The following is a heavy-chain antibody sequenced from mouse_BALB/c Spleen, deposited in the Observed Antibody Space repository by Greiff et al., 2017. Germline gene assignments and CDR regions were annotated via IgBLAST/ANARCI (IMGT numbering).Heavy chain of an antibody. CDR1: GDSITSGY. CDR2: ISYSGST. V-gene: IGHV3-8*02. D-gene: IGHD1-1*01. Sequence: VQLQQSGPSLVKPSQTLSLTCSVTGDSITSGYWNWIRKFPGNKLEYMGYISYSGSTYYNPSLKSRISITRDTAKNQYYLQLNSVTTEDTATYYCARVTTVVATLYYFDYWGQGTTLTVSS. CDR3: ARVTTVVATLYYFDY. J-gene: IGHJ2*01.